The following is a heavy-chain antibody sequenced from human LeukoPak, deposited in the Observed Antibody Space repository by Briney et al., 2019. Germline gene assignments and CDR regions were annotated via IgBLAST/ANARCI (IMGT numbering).Heavy chain of an antibody. CDR1: GYTFTSYY. V-gene: IGHV1-46*01. J-gene: IGHJ5*02. CDR3: ARDMVVVAATRFNLFDP. D-gene: IGHD2-15*01. CDR2: INSSGGST. Sequence: ASVKVSCKASGYTFTSYYMHWVRQSPGQGLEWMGIINSSGGSTSYAQKFQGRATMTRDTSTSTVYMELSSLRSEDSAVYYCARDMVVVAATRFNLFDPWGQGTLVSVSS.